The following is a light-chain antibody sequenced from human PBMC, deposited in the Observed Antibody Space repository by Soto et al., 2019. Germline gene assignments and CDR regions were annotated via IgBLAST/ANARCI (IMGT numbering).Light chain of an antibody. J-gene: IGKJ2*01. CDR1: QTVSTNY. CDR2: GAS. V-gene: IGKV3-20*01. CDR3: QQRASWPPFT. Sequence: EIVLTQSPGTLSLSPGERATLSCRASQTVSTNYLAWYQQKPGQAPRLLIYGASKRATGIPDRFSGSGSGTDFTLTIVGLEPEDFAIYYCQQRASWPPFTFGQGTKLEV.